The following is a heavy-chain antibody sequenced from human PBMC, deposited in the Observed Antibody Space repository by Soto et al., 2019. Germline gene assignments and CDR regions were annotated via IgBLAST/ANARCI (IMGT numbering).Heavy chain of an antibody. Sequence: QVQLQESGPGLVKPSGTLSLTCSVSGGSISTNNWWSWVRQSPGKGLEWIGEIYHGRSTNYNPSLSNRTTTSIGESSKFSALRLRSVTAAATAMNYGARESGSITFRGPLDTWAQGTWVTFSS. CDR2: IYHGRST. J-gene: IGHJ3*02. CDR3: ARESGSITFRGPLDT. CDR1: GGSISTNNW. V-gene: IGHV4-4*02. D-gene: IGHD3-16*01.